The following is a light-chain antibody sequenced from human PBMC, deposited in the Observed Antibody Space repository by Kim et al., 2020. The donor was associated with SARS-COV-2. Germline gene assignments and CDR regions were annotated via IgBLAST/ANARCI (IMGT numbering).Light chain of an antibody. CDR2: KGS. Sequence: ASSGRTSQGLTDSEEDYYLGWFHQGPGLARRRLIYKGSHRDSEVPDRFSGSGSGTDFTLRISRVEAEDVGVYFCFHDTHWPMYTFGQGTKLEI. V-gene: IGKV2-30*01. CDR3: FHDTHWPMYT. J-gene: IGKJ2*01. CDR1: QGLTDSEEDYY.